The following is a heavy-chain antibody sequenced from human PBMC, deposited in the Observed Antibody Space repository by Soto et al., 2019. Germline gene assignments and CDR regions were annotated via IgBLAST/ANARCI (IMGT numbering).Heavy chain of an antibody. CDR3: ARRWGDYFDY. D-gene: IGHD3-16*01. CDR2: IYYSGST. Sequence: SETLSLTCTVSGGSISSYYWSWIRQPPGKGLEWIGYIYYSGSTNYNPSLKSRVTISVDTSKNQFSLKLSLKLSSVTAADTAGYYCARRWGDYFDYWGKGTLVTVSS. V-gene: IGHV4-59*08. J-gene: IGHJ4*02. CDR1: GGSISSYY.